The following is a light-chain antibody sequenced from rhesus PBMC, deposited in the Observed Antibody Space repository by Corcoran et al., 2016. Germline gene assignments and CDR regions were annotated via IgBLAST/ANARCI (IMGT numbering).Light chain of an antibody. V-gene: IGLV2S9*01. CDR3: CSYRSRSSFI. Sequence: QSALTQPPSVSKSLGQSVTISCTGTSSAIGGFNDVSWYQQHPGAAPRLLIYTVTKRPSGVSDRFSGSKSGNTASLTISGLQAEDESDYYCCSYRSRSSFIFGSGTRLTVL. CDR1: SSAIGGFND. CDR2: TVT. J-gene: IGLJ1*01.